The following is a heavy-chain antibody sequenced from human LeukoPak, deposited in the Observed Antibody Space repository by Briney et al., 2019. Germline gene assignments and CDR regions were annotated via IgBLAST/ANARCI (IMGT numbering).Heavy chain of an antibody. J-gene: IGHJ4*02. Sequence: GGSLRLSCAASGFTLSSYAMHWVRQASGKGLEWVAVISYDGSNKYYADSVKGRFTISRDNSKNILYLQMSSLRAEDTAVYYCVKDRAIDYWGQGTLVTVSS. CDR1: GFTLSSYA. V-gene: IGHV3-30*14. CDR2: ISYDGSNK. CDR3: VKDRAIDY.